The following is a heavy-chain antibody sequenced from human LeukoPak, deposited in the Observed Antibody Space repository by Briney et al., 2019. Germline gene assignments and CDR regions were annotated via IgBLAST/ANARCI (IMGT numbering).Heavy chain of an antibody. D-gene: IGHD5-24*01. CDR2: IHPHGIF. CDR3: SRGRDRSKAGDH. CDR1: GGSCDDYY. V-gene: IGHV4-34*01. Sequence: SETLSLTCDLSGGSCDDYYCSWIRQPPGKGLEWIGEIHPHGIFYYNSSLMSRVTISIDTSKTQFSLRLTSATAADTAFYYCSRGRDRSKAGDHWGPGSLVTVSS. J-gene: IGHJ4*02.